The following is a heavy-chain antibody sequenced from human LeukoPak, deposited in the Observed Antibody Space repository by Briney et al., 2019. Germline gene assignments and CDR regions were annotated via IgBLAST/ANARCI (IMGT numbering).Heavy chain of an antibody. CDR1: GFTFSSYW. CDR2: IKQGGSDS. D-gene: IGHD2-15*01. CDR3: ARVDCTGGSCFSCFDS. J-gene: IGHJ4*02. V-gene: IGHV3-7*01. Sequence: GGSLRLSCAVSGFTFSSYWMGWVRQAPGKGLEWVANIKQGGSDSYYVDSVKGRFTISRDNAKNSLYLQMNSLRVEDTAVYYCARVDCTGGSCFSCFDSWGQGTLVTVSS.